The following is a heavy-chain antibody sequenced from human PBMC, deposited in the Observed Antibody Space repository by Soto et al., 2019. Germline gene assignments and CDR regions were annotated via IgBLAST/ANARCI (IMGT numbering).Heavy chain of an antibody. V-gene: IGHV3-74*01. J-gene: IGHJ6*02. Sequence: EVQLVESGGGLVQPGGSLRLSCAASGFTFSTYWIHWVRQAPGKGLVWVSRINSDGSSTNYADSVKGRFTISRDNAKNTLFLKMNGLRAEDRAVYYCERDRGGGGGDMDVWGQGTTVTVSS. CDR3: ERDRGGGGGDMDV. CDR1: GFTFSTYW. D-gene: IGHD3-10*01. CDR2: INSDGSST.